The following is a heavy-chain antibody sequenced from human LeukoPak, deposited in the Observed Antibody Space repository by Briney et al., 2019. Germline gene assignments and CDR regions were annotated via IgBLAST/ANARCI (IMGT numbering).Heavy chain of an antibody. Sequence: PGGSLRLSCAASGFTFSSYSMNWVRQAPGKGLEWVSYISSTRSPIHYADSVKGRFTISRDNAKNSLYLQMNSLRAEDTAVYYCARGQGWNPEAVTNAFDIWGQGTMVTVSS. J-gene: IGHJ3*02. D-gene: IGHD1-1*01. CDR2: ISSTRSPI. CDR1: GFTFSSYS. CDR3: ARGQGWNPEAVTNAFDI. V-gene: IGHV3-48*01.